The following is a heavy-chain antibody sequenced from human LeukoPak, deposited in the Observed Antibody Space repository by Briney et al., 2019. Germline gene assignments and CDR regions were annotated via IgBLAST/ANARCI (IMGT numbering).Heavy chain of an antibody. Sequence: GGSLRLSCAASGFTFSSYWMNWARQAPGKGLEWVASINHNGNVNYYVDSVKGRFTISRDNAKNSLYLQMRNLRAEDTAVHFCARGGGLDVWGQGATVTVSS. V-gene: IGHV3-7*03. CDR3: ARGGGLDV. CDR1: GFTFSSYW. CDR2: INHNGNVN. J-gene: IGHJ6*02. D-gene: IGHD3-16*01.